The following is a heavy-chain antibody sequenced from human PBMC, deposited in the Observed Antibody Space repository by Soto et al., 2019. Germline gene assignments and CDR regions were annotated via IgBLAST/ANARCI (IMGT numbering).Heavy chain of an antibody. J-gene: IGHJ6*02. CDR1: GFTFSSYA. CDR2: ISGSGGST. Sequence: GGSLRLSCAASGFTFSSYAMSWVRQAPGKGLEWVSAISGSGGSTYYADSVKGRFTIPRDNSKNTLYLQMNSLRAEDTAVYYCAKGHSSGWYYYYYGMDVWGQGTTVTVSS. CDR3: AKGHSSGWYYYYYGMDV. D-gene: IGHD6-19*01. V-gene: IGHV3-23*01.